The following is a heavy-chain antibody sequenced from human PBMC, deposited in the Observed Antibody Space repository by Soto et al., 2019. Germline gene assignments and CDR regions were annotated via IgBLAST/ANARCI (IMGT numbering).Heavy chain of an antibody. V-gene: IGHV4-39*01. CDR3: ARRRYCSGGSCLDY. J-gene: IGHJ4*02. D-gene: IGHD2-15*01. Sequence: PSETLSLTCTVSGGSISSSSYYWGWIRQPPGKGLEWIGSIYYSGSTYYNPSLKSRVTISVDTSKNRFSLKLSSVTAADTAVYYCARRRYCSGGSCLDYWGQGTLVTVSS. CDR1: GGSISSSSYY. CDR2: IYYSGST.